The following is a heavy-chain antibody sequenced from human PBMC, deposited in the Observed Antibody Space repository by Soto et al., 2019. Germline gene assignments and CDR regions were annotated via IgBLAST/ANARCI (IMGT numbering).Heavy chain of an antibody. D-gene: IGHD2-15*01. CDR2: IWYDGSNK. Sequence: GGSLRLSCAASGFTFSSYGMHWVRQAPGKGLEWVSVIWYDGSNKYYADSVKGRFTISRDNSKNTLYLQMNSLRAEDTALYYCARTPPAYWGQGTLVTVSS. CDR1: GFTFSSYG. V-gene: IGHV3-33*01. CDR3: ARTPPAY. J-gene: IGHJ4*02.